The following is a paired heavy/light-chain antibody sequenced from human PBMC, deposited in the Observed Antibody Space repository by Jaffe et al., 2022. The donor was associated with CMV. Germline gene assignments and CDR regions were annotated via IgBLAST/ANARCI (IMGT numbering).Light chain of an antibody. Sequence: DIQLTQSPSFLSPSVGDRVTITCRASQGINSYLAWYQQKPGKAPKLLIYAASTLQSGVPSRFSGIRSGTEFTLTISSLQPEDFATYYCQQLQSYSLTFGGGTKVEIK. CDR1: QGINSY. J-gene: IGKJ4*01. V-gene: IGKV1-9*01. CDR2: AAS. CDR3: QQLQSYSLT.
Heavy chain of an antibody. CDR1: GFSFSDHD. D-gene: IGHD3-10*01. CDR3: VRVGDSGYLDY. J-gene: IGHJ4*02. Sequence: EVQLVESGGGLVQPGGSLRLSCAASGFSFSDHDMDWVRQAPGQGLEWVGRIKNKAYSYTTGYAASVKGRFTISREESNQSLYLQMNSLKSEDTAVYYCVRVGDSGYLDYWGQGILVTVSS. V-gene: IGHV3-72*01. CDR2: IKNKAYSYTT.